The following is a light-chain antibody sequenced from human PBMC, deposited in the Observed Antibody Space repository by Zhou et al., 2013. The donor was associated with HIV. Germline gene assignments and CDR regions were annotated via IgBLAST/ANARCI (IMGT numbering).Light chain of an antibody. V-gene: IGKV3-15*01. J-gene: IGKJ3*01. CDR1: QSVSSN. CDR2: AAS. CDR3: QQYDSSPFA. Sequence: EIVMTQSPATLSVSPGERATLSCRAGQSVSSNLAWYQQKPGQAPRLLIYAASSRATGIPARFSGSGSGTDFTLTINRLEPEDFAVYYCQQYDSSPFAFGPGTKVDIK.